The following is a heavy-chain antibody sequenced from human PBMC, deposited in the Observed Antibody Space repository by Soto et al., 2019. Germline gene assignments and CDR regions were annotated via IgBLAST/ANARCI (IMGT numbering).Heavy chain of an antibody. Sequence: SVKVSCKASGGTFSSYAISWVLQAPGQGLEWMGGIIPIFGTANYAQKFQGRVTITADESTSTAYMDLSSLRSEDTAVYYCARGRIAAAGTYCDYWGQGTLVTVSS. D-gene: IGHD6-13*01. V-gene: IGHV1-69*13. CDR3: ARGRIAAAGTYCDY. CDR2: IIPIFGTA. J-gene: IGHJ4*02. CDR1: GGTFSSYA.